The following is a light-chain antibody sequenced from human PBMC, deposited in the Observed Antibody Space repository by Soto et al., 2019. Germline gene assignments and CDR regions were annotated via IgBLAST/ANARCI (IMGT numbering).Light chain of an antibody. J-gene: IGKJ5*01. Sequence: EIVLTQSPATLSLSPGERATLSCRASQSFSSYLAWYQQKPGQAPRLLIYDASKRATGIPARFSGRESVTDFTLTISSLAPEDFAGYYCQQRSNWPPVITFGQGTRLAI. CDR2: DAS. V-gene: IGKV3-11*01. CDR1: QSFSSY. CDR3: QQRSNWPPVIT.